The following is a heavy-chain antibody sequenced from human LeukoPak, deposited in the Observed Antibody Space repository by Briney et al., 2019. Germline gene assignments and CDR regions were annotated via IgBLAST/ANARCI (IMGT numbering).Heavy chain of an antibody. Sequence: GASVKVSCKASGYTFTGYYLHWVRQAPGQGLEWMGWINPNSGGTNFAQKFQGRVTMTRDTSISTAYMELSRLRSDDTAVYYCARLGEPGDPALHYFDYWGQGALVTVSS. CDR1: GYTFTGYY. V-gene: IGHV1-2*02. D-gene: IGHD7-27*01. CDR3: ARLGEPGDPALHYFDY. J-gene: IGHJ4*02. CDR2: INPNSGGT.